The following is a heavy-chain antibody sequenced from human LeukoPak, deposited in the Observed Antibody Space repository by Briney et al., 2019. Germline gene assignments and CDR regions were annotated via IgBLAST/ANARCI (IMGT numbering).Heavy chain of an antibody. V-gene: IGHV3-73*01. CDR3: TCGSGWYSPDY. Sequence: GGSLRLSCAASGFTFSDSVMHWVRQASGKGLEWVGRIRGKANSYATVYAASVKGRFTISRDDSKNTAYLQMNSLKTEDTAAYYCTCGSGWYSPDYWGQGTLVTVSS. J-gene: IGHJ4*02. CDR2: IRGKANSYAT. CDR1: GFTFSDSV. D-gene: IGHD6-19*01.